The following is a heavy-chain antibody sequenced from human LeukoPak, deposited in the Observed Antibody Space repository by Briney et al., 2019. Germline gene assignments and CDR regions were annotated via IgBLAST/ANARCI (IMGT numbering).Heavy chain of an antibody. Sequence: PVGSLRLSCAASGFTFSSYGMHCVRQAPVKGLECVAVISYDGSNKYYADSVKGRFTISRDNSKNTLYLQMNSLRAEDTAVYYCAKPIVVVALDIWGQGTMVTVSS. CDR2: ISYDGSNK. V-gene: IGHV3-30*18. D-gene: IGHD2-15*01. J-gene: IGHJ3*02. CDR1: GFTFSSYG. CDR3: AKPIVVVALDI.